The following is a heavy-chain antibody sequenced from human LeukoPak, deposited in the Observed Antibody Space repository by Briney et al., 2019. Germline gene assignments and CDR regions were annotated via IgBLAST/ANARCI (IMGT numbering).Heavy chain of an antibody. D-gene: IGHD6-13*01. CDR1: GFTFSSYA. Sequence: GGSLRLSCAASGFTFSSYAMSWVRQAPGKGLEWVSAISGSGGSTYYADSVKGRFTISRDNSKNTLYLQMNSLRAEDTAVYYCARTSGIEYYFDYWGQGTLVTVSS. CDR3: ARTSGIEYYFDY. CDR2: ISGSGGST. V-gene: IGHV3-23*01. J-gene: IGHJ4*02.